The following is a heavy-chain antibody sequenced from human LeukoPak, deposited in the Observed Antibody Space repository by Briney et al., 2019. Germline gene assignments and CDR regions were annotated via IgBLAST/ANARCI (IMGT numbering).Heavy chain of an antibody. CDR2: IYYSGGT. CDR3: ARRGYCSGESCYSFDI. Sequence: SETLSLTCTVSGGFIINYYWIWIRQPPEKGLEYIGHIYYSGGTNYDPSLQSRVTISVDTSKNQFSLRLTSVTAADTAVYFCARRGYCSGESCYSFDIWGRGTLVTVSS. J-gene: IGHJ3*02. CDR1: GGFIINYY. D-gene: IGHD2-15*01. V-gene: IGHV4-59*08.